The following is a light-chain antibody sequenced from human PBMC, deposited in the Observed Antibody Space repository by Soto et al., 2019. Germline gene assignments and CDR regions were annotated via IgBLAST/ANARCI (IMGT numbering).Light chain of an antibody. Sequence: EIVLTQSPATLSLSPGKRATLSCRASRSVTTFLAWYQQKPGQAPRLLLYDASKRATGVPTRFSGSGSGTDFILTITSLEPEDFAVYYCQQRTNWPLTFGGGTKVERK. CDR3: QQRTNWPLT. V-gene: IGKV3-11*01. CDR1: RSVTTF. CDR2: DAS. J-gene: IGKJ4*01.